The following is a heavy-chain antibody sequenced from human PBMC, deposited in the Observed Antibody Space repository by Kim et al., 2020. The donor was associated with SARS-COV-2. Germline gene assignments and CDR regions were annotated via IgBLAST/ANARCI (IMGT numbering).Heavy chain of an antibody. CDR2: IIPIFGTA. Sequence: SVKVSCKASGGTFSSYAISWVRQAPGQGLEWMGGIIPIFGTANYAQKFQGRVTITADESTSTAYMELSSLRSEDTAVYYCARDQVPAAMFAFDIWGQGTMVTVSS. D-gene: IGHD2-2*01. V-gene: IGHV1-69*13. J-gene: IGHJ3*02. CDR1: GGTFSSYA. CDR3: ARDQVPAAMFAFDI.